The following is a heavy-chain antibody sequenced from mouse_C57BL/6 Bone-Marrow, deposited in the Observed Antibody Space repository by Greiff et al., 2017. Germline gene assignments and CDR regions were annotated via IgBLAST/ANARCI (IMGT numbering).Heavy chain of an antibody. Sequence: EVNLVESGGGLVKPGGSLKLSCAASGFPFSDYGMHWVRQAPEKGLEWVAYISSGSSTIYYADTVKGRFTISRDNAKNTRFLKMTSLQSEDTAMYYCAIASQAYYYAMDYWGQGTTVTVSS. D-gene: IGHD3-2*02. J-gene: IGHJ4*01. V-gene: IGHV5-17*01. CDR3: AIASQAYYYAMDY. CDR2: ISSGSSTI. CDR1: GFPFSDYG.